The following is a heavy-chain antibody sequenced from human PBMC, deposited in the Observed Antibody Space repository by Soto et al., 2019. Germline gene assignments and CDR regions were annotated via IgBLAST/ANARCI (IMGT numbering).Heavy chain of an antibody. CDR2: INAGNGNT. J-gene: IGHJ6*02. Sequence: ASVKVSCKASGYTFTSYAMHWVRQAPGQRLEWMGWINAGNGNTKYSQKFQGRVTITRDTSASTAYMELSSLRSEDTAVYYCARDIVVVPAAMYDYYYYGMDVWGQGTTVTVSS. V-gene: IGHV1-3*01. CDR3: ARDIVVVPAAMYDYYYYGMDV. CDR1: GYTFTSYA. D-gene: IGHD2-2*01.